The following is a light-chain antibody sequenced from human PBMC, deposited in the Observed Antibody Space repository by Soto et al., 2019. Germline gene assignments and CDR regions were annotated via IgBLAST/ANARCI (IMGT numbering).Light chain of an antibody. J-gene: IGKJ5*01. CDR2: AAS. CDR3: QQSYSTLSIT. V-gene: IGKV1-39*01. Sequence: IQMTQSPSSLSASVGARVPINCRASQSISSYLNWYQQKPGKAPKIMIYAASSLQSGVPSRFSGSGSGTDFTLTISSLQPDDFSTYYCQQSYSTLSITFGQGTRLEI. CDR1: QSISSY.